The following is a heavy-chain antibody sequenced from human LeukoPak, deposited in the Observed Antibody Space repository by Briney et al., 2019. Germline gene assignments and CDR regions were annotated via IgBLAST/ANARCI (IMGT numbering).Heavy chain of an antibody. CDR2: FDPEDGET. CDR3: ATGWYCSSTSCYPDGWFDP. Sequence: ASVKVSCKVSGYTLTELSMHWVRQAPGKGLEWMGGFDPEDGETIYAQKFQGRVTMTEDTSTDTAYMELSSLRSEDTAVYYCATGWYCSSTSCYPDGWFDPWGQGTLVTVSS. CDR1: GYTLTELS. V-gene: IGHV1-24*01. J-gene: IGHJ5*02. D-gene: IGHD2-2*01.